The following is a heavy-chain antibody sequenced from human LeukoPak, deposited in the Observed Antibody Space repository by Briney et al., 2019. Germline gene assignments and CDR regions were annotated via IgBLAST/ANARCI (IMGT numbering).Heavy chain of an antibody. CDR1: GYTFTGYY. CDR3: ARTKTGGYGYGKYYFDY. V-gene: IGHV1-2*06. CDR2: INPNSGGT. D-gene: IGHD5-18*01. J-gene: IGHJ4*02. Sequence: ASVKVSCKASGYTFTGYYMHWVRQAPGQGLEWMGRINPNSGGTNYAQKFQGRVTMTRDTSISTAYMELSRLRSDDTAVYYCARTKTGGYGYGKYYFDYWGQGTLVTVSS.